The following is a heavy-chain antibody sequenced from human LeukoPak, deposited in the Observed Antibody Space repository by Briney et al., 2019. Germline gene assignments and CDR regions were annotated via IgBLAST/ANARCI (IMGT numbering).Heavy chain of an antibody. CDR2: IKQDGSVN. CDR1: GFTFSNYW. Sequence: PGGSRRLSCAASGFTFSNYWMIWVRQAPGKGLEWVGNIKQDGSVNRYADSVRGRFTISRDNAQTSLYLQMNSLRAEDTAVYYCARASNPWLQLTWGQGTLVTVSS. V-gene: IGHV3-7*05. D-gene: IGHD5-24*01. J-gene: IGHJ5*02. CDR3: ARASNPWLQLT.